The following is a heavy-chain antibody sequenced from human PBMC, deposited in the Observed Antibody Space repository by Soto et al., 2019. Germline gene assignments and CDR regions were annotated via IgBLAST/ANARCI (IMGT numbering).Heavy chain of an antibody. CDR1: SLTSSDYG. Sequence: AASSLTSSDYGMRGLLHHPGKGVGWVWAISVSGGSTFYADSVKGRFTISRDNSKNTLYLQMNSLRAEDTAVYYCAKDSLTLYYYDSGGYYNGPISYVTDVWGQGTTVTGSS. J-gene: IGHJ6*02. CDR3: AKDSLTLYYYDSGGYYNGPISYVTDV. CDR2: ISVSGGST. D-gene: IGHD3-22*01. V-gene: IGHV3-23*01.